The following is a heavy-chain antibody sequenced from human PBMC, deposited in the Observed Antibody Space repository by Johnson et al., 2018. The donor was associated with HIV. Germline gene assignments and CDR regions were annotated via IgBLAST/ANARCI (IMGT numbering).Heavy chain of an antibody. CDR2: IYSGGST. D-gene: IGHD2-15*01. Sequence: MQLVESGGGVVQPGRSLRLSCAASGFTVSSNYMSLVRQAPGKGLEWVSVIYSGGSTYYADSVKGRFTISRDNSKNTLYLQMNSLRAEDTAVFYCARDRKWVGARSGDAFDIWGQGTMVTVSS. J-gene: IGHJ3*02. V-gene: IGHV3-66*01. CDR3: ARDRKWVGARSGDAFDI. CDR1: GFTVSSNY.